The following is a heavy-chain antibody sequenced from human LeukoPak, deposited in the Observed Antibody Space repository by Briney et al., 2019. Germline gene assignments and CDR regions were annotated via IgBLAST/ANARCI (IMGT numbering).Heavy chain of an antibody. Sequence: GGSLRLSCAASGFTFSSYEMNWVRQAQGKGLEWVSYISSSGSTIYYADSVKGRFTISRDNAKNSLYLQMNSLRAEDTAVYYCAREDRTVMVRGISLDYWGQGTLVTVSS. J-gene: IGHJ4*02. CDR3: AREDRTVMVRGISLDY. CDR1: GFTFSSYE. V-gene: IGHV3-48*03. CDR2: ISSSGSTI. D-gene: IGHD3-10*01.